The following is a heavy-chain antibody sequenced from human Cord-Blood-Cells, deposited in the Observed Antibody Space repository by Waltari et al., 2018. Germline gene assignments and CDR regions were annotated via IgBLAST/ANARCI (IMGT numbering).Heavy chain of an antibody. D-gene: IGHD6-13*01. CDR2: IYYSVST. Sequence: QVQLQESGPGLVKPSETLSLTCTVSGGYISRYHWSCIRPSPGKGLEWIGYIYYSVSTNSNSSLKSRVTISVDTSKNQFSLKLRSVTAADTAVYYCARSAGYSSSWYYFDYWGQGTLVTVSS. CDR1: GGYISRYH. J-gene: IGHJ4*02. CDR3: ARSAGYSSSWYYFDY. V-gene: IGHV4-59*08.